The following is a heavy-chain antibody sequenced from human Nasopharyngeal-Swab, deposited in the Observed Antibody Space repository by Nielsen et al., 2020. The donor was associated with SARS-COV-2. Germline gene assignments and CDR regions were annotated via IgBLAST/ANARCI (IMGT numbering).Heavy chain of an antibody. V-gene: IGHV3-7*04. J-gene: IGHJ4*02. CDR1: GFPLRDYW. CDR2: IKQDGSEK. Sequence: GSPRPSCVAPGFPLRDYWMSLVRPAPAKGLEWVASIKQDGSEKNYVDSVKGRFTISRDNAKNSLFLQMDSLRTEDTAFYYCARVGGRTSPMGSWGQGTLVTVSS. CDR3: ARVGGRTSPMGS. D-gene: IGHD3-10*01.